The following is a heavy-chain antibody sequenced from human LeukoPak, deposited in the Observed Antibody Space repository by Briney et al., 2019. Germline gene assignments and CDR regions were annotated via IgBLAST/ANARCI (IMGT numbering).Heavy chain of an antibody. D-gene: IGHD6-19*01. CDR1: GYTFTGYY. CDR2: INPNSGGT. Sequence: ASVKVSCKASGYTFTGYYMHWVRQAPGQGLEWMGRINPNSGGTNYAQKFQGRVTMTRDTSISTAYMELSRLSSDDTAVYYCARDEVGVAGTGLDVWGQGTTVTVSS. CDR3: ARDEVGVAGTGLDV. J-gene: IGHJ6*02. V-gene: IGHV1-2*06.